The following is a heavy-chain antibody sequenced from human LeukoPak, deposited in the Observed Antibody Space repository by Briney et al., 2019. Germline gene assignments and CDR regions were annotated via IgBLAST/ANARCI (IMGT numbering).Heavy chain of an antibody. CDR2: ISAYSGNT. CDR3: ARLHNSVGPAWFDP. CDR1: GYTFTSYG. D-gene: IGHD6-19*01. Sequence: ASVKVSCKASGYTFTSYGISWVRQAPGQGLEWMGWISAYSGNTNYAQKLQGRVTMTTDTSANTAYMELRSLRSDDTAVYYCARLHNSVGPAWFDPWGQGTLVTVSS. V-gene: IGHV1-18*01. J-gene: IGHJ5*02.